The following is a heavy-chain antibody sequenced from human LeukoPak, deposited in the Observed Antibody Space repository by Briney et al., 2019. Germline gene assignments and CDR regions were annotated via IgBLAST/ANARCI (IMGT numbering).Heavy chain of an antibody. Sequence: GGSLRLSCAASGFTFSSYWMSWVRQAPGKGLEWVANIKQDGSEKYYVDSVKGRFTISRDNAKNSLYLQMNSLRAEDTAVYYCARDSEAVAGYYYYYMDVWGKGTTVTVSS. CDR1: GFTFSSYW. V-gene: IGHV3-7*01. CDR2: IKQDGSEK. CDR3: ARDSEAVAGYYYYYMDV. J-gene: IGHJ6*03. D-gene: IGHD6-19*01.